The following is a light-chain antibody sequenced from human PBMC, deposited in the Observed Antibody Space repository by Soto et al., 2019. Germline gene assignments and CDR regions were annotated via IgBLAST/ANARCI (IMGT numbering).Light chain of an antibody. V-gene: IGKV3-11*01. J-gene: IGKJ4*01. CDR1: QTVSNF. CDR3: QNYGSAPLT. Sequence: EIVLTQSPATLSLSPGEGATLSCRASQTVSNFLAWYQQKPGQAPRLLIYDASKRATGIPARFSGSGSGTDFTLTISSLEPEDGATYYCQNYGSAPLTFGGGTKVEVK. CDR2: DAS.